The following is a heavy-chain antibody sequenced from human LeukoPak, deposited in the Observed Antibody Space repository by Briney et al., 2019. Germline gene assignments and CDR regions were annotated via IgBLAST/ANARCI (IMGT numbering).Heavy chain of an antibody. D-gene: IGHD3-22*01. Sequence: SETLSLTCTVSGGSISSRSHYWGWIRQPPGKGLEWIGSIYYSGTTYYNPSLKSRVTISVDMYKNQFSLKLSSVTAADTAVYYCAREGGDSSGYYHDYWGQGTLVTVSS. CDR2: IYYSGTT. V-gene: IGHV4-39*07. CDR3: AREGGDSSGYYHDY. CDR1: GGSISSRSHY. J-gene: IGHJ4*02.